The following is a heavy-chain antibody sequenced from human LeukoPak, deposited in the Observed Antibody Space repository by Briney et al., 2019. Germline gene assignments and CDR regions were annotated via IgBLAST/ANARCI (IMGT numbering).Heavy chain of an antibody. CDR1: GYTFTGYY. V-gene: IGHV1-2*02. CDR3: ARVACGGDCYSHWFDP. D-gene: IGHD2-21*01. CDR2: INPNSGGT. J-gene: IGHJ5*02. Sequence: ASVKVSCKASGYTFTGYYMHWVRQAPGQELEWMGWINPNSGGTNYAQKFQGRVTMTRDTSISTAYMELSRLRSDDTAVYYCARVACGGDCYSHWFDPWGQGTLVTASS.